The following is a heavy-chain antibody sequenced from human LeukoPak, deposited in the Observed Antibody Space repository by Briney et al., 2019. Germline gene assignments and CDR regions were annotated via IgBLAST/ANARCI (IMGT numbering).Heavy chain of an antibody. CDR3: ARRRAGLRRDLWFDP. CDR2: INHSGST. Sequence: SETLSLTCTVSGGSISSSSYFWTWIRQPPGKGLEWIGEINHSGSTNYNPSLKSRVTISEDTSKNQFSLKLSSVTAADTAVYYCARRRAGLRRDLWFDPWGQGTLVTVSS. V-gene: IGHV4-39*07. D-gene: IGHD2-15*01. CDR1: GGSISSSSYF. J-gene: IGHJ5*02.